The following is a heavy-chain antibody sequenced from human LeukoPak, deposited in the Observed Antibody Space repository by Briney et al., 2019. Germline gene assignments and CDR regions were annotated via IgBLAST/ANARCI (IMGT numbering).Heavy chain of an antibody. J-gene: IGHJ6*03. D-gene: IGHD1-26*01. CDR1: GYTFTRYY. CDR3: ARGDVGATDYYYYYMDV. Sequence: ASVKVSCKASGYTFTRYYMHWVRQAPGQGLEWMGIVNPSGGSTSYAQKFQGRVTMTRDMSTSTVYMELSSLRSEDTAVYYCARGDVGATDYYYYYMDVWGKGTTVTVSS. CDR2: VNPSGGST. V-gene: IGHV1-46*01.